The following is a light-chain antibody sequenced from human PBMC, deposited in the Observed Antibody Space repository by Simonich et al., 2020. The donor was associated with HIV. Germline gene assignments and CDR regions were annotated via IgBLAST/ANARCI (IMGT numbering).Light chain of an antibody. Sequence: IVMTQSPATLSVSPGERVTLSCRASQSVSSNLDWYQQKPGQSPRLLIYGASTRATGIPARFSGSGSGTEFTLTISSLEPEDFAVYYCQQRSNWPLTFGGGTKVEIK. V-gene: IGKV3-15*01. CDR3: QQRSNWPLT. J-gene: IGKJ4*01. CDR1: QSVSSN. CDR2: GAS.